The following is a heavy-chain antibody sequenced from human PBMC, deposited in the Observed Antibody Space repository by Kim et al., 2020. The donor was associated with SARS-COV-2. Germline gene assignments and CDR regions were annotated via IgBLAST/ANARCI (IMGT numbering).Heavy chain of an antibody. V-gene: IGHV3-21*01. CDR3: ARDTSWLRNGWYLDY. CDR1: GFTFSYYS. CDR2: ISSSSNYI. D-gene: IGHD3-22*01. J-gene: IGHJ4*02. Sequence: GGSLRLSCAASGFTFSYYSINWVRQAPGKGLEWVSFISSSSNYIYYADSVKGRFTISRDNAKNSLFLQMSSLRAEDTAVYYCARDTSWLRNGWYLDYWGQGTLVTVSS.